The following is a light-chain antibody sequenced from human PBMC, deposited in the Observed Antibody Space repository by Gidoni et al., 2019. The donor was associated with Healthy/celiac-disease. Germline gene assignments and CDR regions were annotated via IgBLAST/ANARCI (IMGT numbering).Light chain of an antibody. CDR2: DVS. CDR1: SSDVGGYNY. V-gene: IGLV2-14*01. CDR3: SSYTSSSTSPYV. Sequence: QSALTQPASVSGSPGQSITISCTGTSSDVGGYNYVSWYQQHPGKAPKRMIYDVSNRPSGVSNRFSGSKSGNTASLTISGLQAEDEADYYCSSYTSSSTSPYVFGTGTKVTV. J-gene: IGLJ1*01.